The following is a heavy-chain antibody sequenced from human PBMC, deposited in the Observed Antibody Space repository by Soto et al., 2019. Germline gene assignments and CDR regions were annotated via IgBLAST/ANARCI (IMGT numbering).Heavy chain of an antibody. D-gene: IGHD1-1*01. CDR1: GGSISTSNW. Sequence: SETLSLTCAVSGGSISTSNWWSWVRQPPGKGLEWIGEVYHSGSTNYNPSFKSRVAMSVDKSKNQFSLKLNSVTAADTALYYWARTSTRGTRFDYWGQGSLATVSS. V-gene: IGHV4-4*02. J-gene: IGHJ4*02. CDR3: ARTSTRGTRFDY. CDR2: VYHSGST.